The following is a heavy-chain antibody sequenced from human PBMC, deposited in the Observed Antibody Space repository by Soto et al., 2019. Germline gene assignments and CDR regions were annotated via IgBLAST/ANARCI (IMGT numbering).Heavy chain of an antibody. Sequence: GGSLRLSCAASAFTFNNYAMSWVRQAPGKGLEWVSGIGGSGRTTYYADSVKGRFTISRDNSNNTLFLRMNSLRAEDTAVYYCAKSRYSDSSGDFYDYWGQGTLVTVSS. D-gene: IGHD3-22*01. CDR2: IGGSGRTT. V-gene: IGHV3-23*01. J-gene: IGHJ4*02. CDR3: AKSRYSDSSGDFYDY. CDR1: AFTFNNYA.